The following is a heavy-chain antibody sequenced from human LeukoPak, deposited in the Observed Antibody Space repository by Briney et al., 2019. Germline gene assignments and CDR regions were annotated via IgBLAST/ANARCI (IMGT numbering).Heavy chain of an antibody. CDR1: GYNFSNYW. Sequence: GESLKISCSGSGYNFSNYWIGWVRPTPGKGLEWMGIIYPGDSDTRYSPSFQGQVTVSADKSISTAYLQWGSLKASDTAMYYCARRGPVSGWFGDWGQGTLVTVSS. CDR2: IYPGDSDT. J-gene: IGHJ4*02. V-gene: IGHV5-51*01. D-gene: IGHD6-19*01. CDR3: ARRGPVSGWFGD.